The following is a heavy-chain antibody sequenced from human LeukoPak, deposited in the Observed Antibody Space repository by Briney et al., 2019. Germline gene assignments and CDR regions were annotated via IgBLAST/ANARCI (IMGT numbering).Heavy chain of an antibody. Sequence: GGSLRLSCAASGFTVSSNYMSWVRQAPGKGLEWVSVIYSGGSTYYADSVTGRFTISRDNSKNTLYLQMNSLRAEDTAVYYCARDSDWAYFDYWGQGTLVTVSS. CDR1: GFTVSSNY. CDR3: ARDSDWAYFDY. D-gene: IGHD3-9*01. CDR2: IYSGGST. J-gene: IGHJ4*02. V-gene: IGHV3-66*02.